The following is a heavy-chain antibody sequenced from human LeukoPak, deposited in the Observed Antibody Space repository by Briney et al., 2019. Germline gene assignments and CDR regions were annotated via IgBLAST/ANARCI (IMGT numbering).Heavy chain of an antibody. D-gene: IGHD6-19*01. CDR3: ARDLGSGWYTVDY. Sequence: ASVKVSCKTSGYTFTSCYVHWVRQAPGQGLEWMGTINPGGGSTSYAQKFQGRITVTRDASTSTVYMELSGLISEDTAIYYCARDLGSGWYTVDYWGQGTQVTVSS. V-gene: IGHV1-46*01. J-gene: IGHJ4*02. CDR1: GYTFTSCY. CDR2: INPGGGST.